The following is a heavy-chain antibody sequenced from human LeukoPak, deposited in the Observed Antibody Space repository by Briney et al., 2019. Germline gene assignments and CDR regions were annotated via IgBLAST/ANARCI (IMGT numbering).Heavy chain of an antibody. CDR3: ARRYCSGGSCYSDNWFDP. D-gene: IGHD2-15*01. CDR2: IYYSGSI. Sequence: SETLSLTCTVSGATISSYYWSWIRQPPGKGLEWIGDIYYSGSIKYNPSLKSRVTISVDTSKNQFSLKLSSVTAAGTAVYYCARRYCSGGSCYSDNWFDPWGQGTLVTVSS. CDR1: GATISSYY. J-gene: IGHJ5*02. V-gene: IGHV4-59*08.